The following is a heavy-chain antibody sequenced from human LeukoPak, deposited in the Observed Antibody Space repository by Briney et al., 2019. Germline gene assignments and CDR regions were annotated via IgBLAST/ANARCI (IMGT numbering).Heavy chain of an antibody. CDR2: MYNSGST. Sequence: TSETLSPTCIVSGGSISSYNWNWIRQPPGKGLEWIGYMYNSGSTNNNPSLKSRVTISVDKSKNQFSLKLSSVTAADTAVYYCAKESNSSDNWYFDLWGRGTLVTVSS. CDR1: GGSISSYN. CDR3: AKESNSSDNWYFDL. D-gene: IGHD2/OR15-2a*01. J-gene: IGHJ2*01. V-gene: IGHV4-59*01.